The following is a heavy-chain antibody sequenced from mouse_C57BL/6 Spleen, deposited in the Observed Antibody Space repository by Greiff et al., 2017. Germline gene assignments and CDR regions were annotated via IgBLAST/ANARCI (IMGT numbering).Heavy chain of an antibody. Sequence: EVKVVESEGGLVQPGRSMKLSCTASGFTFSDYYMAWVRQVPEKGLEWVANINYDGSSTYYLDSLKSRFIISRDNAKNILYLQMSSLKSEDTATYYCARFPFITTGGYFDVWGTGTTVTVSS. V-gene: IGHV5-16*01. CDR1: GFTFSDYY. CDR3: ARFPFITTGGYFDV. CDR2: INYDGSST. J-gene: IGHJ1*03. D-gene: IGHD1-1*01.